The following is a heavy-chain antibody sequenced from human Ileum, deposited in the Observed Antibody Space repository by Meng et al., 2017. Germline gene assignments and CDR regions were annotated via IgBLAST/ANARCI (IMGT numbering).Heavy chain of an antibody. Sequence: GQLQQGGAGLLKPSETLSLTCAGYGGSFSGYYWSWIRQPPGKGLEWIGEINHSGSTNYNPSLKSRVTISVDTSKNQFSLKLSSVTAADTAVYYCARGGHDSSGYYSFDYWGQGTLVTVSS. J-gene: IGHJ4*02. CDR2: INHSGST. CDR1: GGSFSGYY. D-gene: IGHD3-22*01. V-gene: IGHV4-34*01. CDR3: ARGGHDSSGYYSFDY.